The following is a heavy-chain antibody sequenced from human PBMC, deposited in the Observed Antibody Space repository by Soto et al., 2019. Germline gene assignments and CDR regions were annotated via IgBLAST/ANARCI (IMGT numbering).Heavy chain of an antibody. Sequence: EVQLVESGGGLVKPGGSLRLSCAASGFTFSSYSMNWVRQAPGKGLEWVSSISSSSSYIYYADSVKGRFTISRDNAKNSLYLQLNSLRAEDTAVYYCAREVGRVGANNWFDPXXXXTLXTVXS. V-gene: IGHV3-21*01. J-gene: IGHJ5*02. CDR2: ISSSSSYI. CDR1: GFTFSSYS. CDR3: AREVGRVGANNWFDP. D-gene: IGHD1-26*01.